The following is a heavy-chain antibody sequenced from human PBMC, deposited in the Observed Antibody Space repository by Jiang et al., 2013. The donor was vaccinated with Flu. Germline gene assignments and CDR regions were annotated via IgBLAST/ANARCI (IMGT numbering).Heavy chain of an antibody. CDR2: IIPIFGTA. J-gene: IGHJ6*02. CDR3: ARLGVAVPAAMYWSYYYYGMDV. Sequence: GAEVKKPGSSVKVSCKASGGTFSSYAISWVRQAPGQGLEWMGGIIPIFGTANYAQKFQGRVTITADESTSTAYMELSSLRSEDTAVYYCARLGVAVPAAMYWSYYYYGMDVVGPRDHGHRLL. D-gene: IGHD2-2*01. CDR1: GGTFSSYA. V-gene: IGHV1-69*01.